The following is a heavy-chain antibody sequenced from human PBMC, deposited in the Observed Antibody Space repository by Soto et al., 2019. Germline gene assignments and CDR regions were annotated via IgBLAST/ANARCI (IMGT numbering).Heavy chain of an antibody. D-gene: IGHD3-3*01. CDR2: IYYSGST. V-gene: IGHV4-31*03. J-gene: IGHJ6*02. Sequence: SETLSLTCTVSGGSISSGGYYWSWIRQHPGKGLEWIGYIYYSGSTYYNPSLKSRVTISVDTSKNQFSLKLSSVTAADTAVYYCARSGDDFWSGYIKSYYYYGMDVWGQGTRVTVSS. CDR3: ARSGDDFWSGYIKSYYYYGMDV. CDR1: GGSISSGGYY.